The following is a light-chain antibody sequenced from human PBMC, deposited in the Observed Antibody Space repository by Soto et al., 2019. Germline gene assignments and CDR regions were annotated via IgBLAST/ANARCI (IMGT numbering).Light chain of an antibody. CDR1: NSGSKS. Sequence: SYELTQPPSVSVAPGKTARITCGGNNSGSKSVHWYQQKPGQAPVLVIYYDSDRPSGIPERFSGSNSGNTATLTISRVEAGDEADYYCQLWDSSSDHPVVFGGGTKLTVL. V-gene: IGLV3-21*04. CDR2: YDS. CDR3: QLWDSSSDHPVV. J-gene: IGLJ2*01.